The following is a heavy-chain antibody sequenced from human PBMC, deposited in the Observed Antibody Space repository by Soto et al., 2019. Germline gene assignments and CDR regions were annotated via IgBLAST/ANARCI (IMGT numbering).Heavy chain of an antibody. Sequence: GGSLRLSCAASGFTFSSYSMNWVRQAPGKGLEWVSSISSSSSYIYYADSVKGRFTISRDNAKNSLYLQMNSLRAEDTAVYYCARGFNADGGNSHWGQGTLVTVSS. CDR1: GFTFSSYS. D-gene: IGHD2-21*02. J-gene: IGHJ4*02. V-gene: IGHV3-21*01. CDR2: ISSSSSYI. CDR3: ARGFNADGGNSH.